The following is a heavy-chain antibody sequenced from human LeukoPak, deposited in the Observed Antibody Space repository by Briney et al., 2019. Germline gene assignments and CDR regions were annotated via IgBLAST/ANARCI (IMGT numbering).Heavy chain of an antibody. J-gene: IGHJ4*02. CDR3: ARGYSSGWYYFDY. D-gene: IGHD6-19*01. Sequence: GASVKVSCKASGYTFTGYYMHWVRQAPGQGLEWMGWINPNSGGTNYAQKFQGRVTMTRDTSISTAYMELSRLRSDDTAVYYCARGYSSGWYYFDYWGQGTLATVSS. CDR2: INPNSGGT. V-gene: IGHV1-2*02. CDR1: GYTFTGYY.